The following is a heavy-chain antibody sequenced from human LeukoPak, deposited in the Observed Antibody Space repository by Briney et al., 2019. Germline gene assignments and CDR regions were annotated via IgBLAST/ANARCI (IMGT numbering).Heavy chain of an antibody. CDR1: GGSISSSSYY. J-gene: IGHJ4*02. Sequence: KCSETLSLTCTVSGGSISSSSYYWGWIRQPPGKGLEWIGSIYYSGSTYYNPSLKSRVTISVDTSKNQFSLKLSSVTAADTAVYYCARDLSYQIAARPFDYWGQGTLVTVSS. CDR3: ARDLSYQIAARPFDY. CDR2: IYYSGST. D-gene: IGHD6-6*01. V-gene: IGHV4-39*07.